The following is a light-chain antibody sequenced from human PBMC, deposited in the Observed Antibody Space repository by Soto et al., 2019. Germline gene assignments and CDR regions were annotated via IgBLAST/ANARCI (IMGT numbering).Light chain of an antibody. CDR3: QQYGSSPYT. CDR2: GAS. J-gene: IGKJ2*01. CDR1: QSVSTTY. Sequence: EIVLTQSPGTLSLSPGERATLSCRASQSVSTTYLGWYQQKPGQAPRLLISGASRRATGIPDRFSGSGSGTDFTLTISRLEPEDFAVYYCQQYGSSPYTVGQGTKLEIK. V-gene: IGKV3-20*01.